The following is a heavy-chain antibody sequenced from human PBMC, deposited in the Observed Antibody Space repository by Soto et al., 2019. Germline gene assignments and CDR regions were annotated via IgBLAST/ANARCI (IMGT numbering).Heavy chain of an antibody. CDR2: IIPIFGTA. J-gene: IGHJ6*02. CDR3: ARERGVRKKGEQQLVSLDYGMDV. CDR1: GGTFSSYA. D-gene: IGHD6-13*01. V-gene: IGHV1-69*01. Sequence: QVPLVQSGAEVKKPGSSVKVSCKASGGTFSSYAISWVRQAPGQGLEWMGGIIPIFGTANYAQKFQGRVTITADESTSTAYMELSSLRSEDTAVYYCARERGVRKKGEQQLVSLDYGMDVWGQGTTVTVSS.